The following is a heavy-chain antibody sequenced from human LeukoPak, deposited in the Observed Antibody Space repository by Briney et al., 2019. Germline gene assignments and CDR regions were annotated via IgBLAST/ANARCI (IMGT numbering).Heavy chain of an antibody. V-gene: IGHV1-69*05. J-gene: IGHJ4*02. CDR2: IIPTFGTA. Sequence: SVKVSCKASGGTFSSYAISWVRQAPGQGLEWMGRIIPTFGTANYAQKFQGRVTITTDESTSTAYMELSSLRSEDTAVYYCAKSGGYSYGFGADYFDYWGQGTLVTVSS. D-gene: IGHD5-18*01. CDR3: AKSGGYSYGFGADYFDY. CDR1: GGTFSSYA.